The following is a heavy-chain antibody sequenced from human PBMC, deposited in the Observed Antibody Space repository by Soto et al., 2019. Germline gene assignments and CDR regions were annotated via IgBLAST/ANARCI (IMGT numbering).Heavy chain of an antibody. D-gene: IGHD2-2*01. CDR2: INTAGTTK. CDR1: GFTFINFE. J-gene: IGHJ6*02. CDR3: ARAECSTPDCLTAYYSYGLDV. V-gene: IGHV3-48*03. Sequence: GGSLRLSCAASGFTFINFEMHWVRQAPGKGLEWVSYINTAGTTKYYAESVKGRFTISRDNARNSLFLQMNSLSAEDTAVYYCARAECSTPDCLTAYYSYGLDVWGQGTTVTVSS.